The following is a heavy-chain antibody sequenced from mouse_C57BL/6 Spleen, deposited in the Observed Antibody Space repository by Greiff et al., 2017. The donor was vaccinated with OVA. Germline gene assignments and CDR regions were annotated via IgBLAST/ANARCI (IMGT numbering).Heavy chain of an antibody. V-gene: IGHV1-53*01. Sequence: QVQLKQPGPELVKPGASVKLSCKASGYTFTSYWMHWVKQRPGQGLEWIGNINPSNGGTNYNEKFKSKATLTVDKSSSTAYMQLSSLTSEDSAVYYCARNRYTGYAMDYWGQGTSVTVSS. J-gene: IGHJ4*01. CDR2: INPSNGGT. CDR3: ARNRYTGYAMDY. CDR1: GYTFTSYW. D-gene: IGHD2-14*01.